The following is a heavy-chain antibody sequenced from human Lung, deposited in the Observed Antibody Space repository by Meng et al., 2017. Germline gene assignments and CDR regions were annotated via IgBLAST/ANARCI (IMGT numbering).Heavy chain of an antibody. Sequence: EVGLVESGGGLVPPGGSLRLSCAASGFTFTDHWMHWVRQGPGKGLVWVSRINRDGTKPTYADSVKGRFTISRDNAKNTLYLQMNNLRAEDTAFYYCTNDRLNHWGQGALVTVSS. CDR1: GFTFTDHW. CDR2: INRDGTKP. D-gene: IGHD1-1*01. J-gene: IGHJ1*01. V-gene: IGHV3-74*01. CDR3: TNDRLNH.